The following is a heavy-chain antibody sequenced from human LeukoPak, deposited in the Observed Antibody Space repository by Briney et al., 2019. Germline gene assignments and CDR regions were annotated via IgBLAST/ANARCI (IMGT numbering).Heavy chain of an antibody. J-gene: IGHJ3*02. Sequence: ASVKVSCKVSGYTLTELSMHWVRQAPGKGLEWMGGFDPEDGETIYAQKFQGRVTMTEDTSTDTAYMELSSLRSEDTAVYYCATWYQLLYGDAFDIWGQGTMVTVSS. D-gene: IGHD2-2*02. CDR2: FDPEDGET. CDR1: GYTLTELS. CDR3: ATWYQLLYGDAFDI. V-gene: IGHV1-24*01.